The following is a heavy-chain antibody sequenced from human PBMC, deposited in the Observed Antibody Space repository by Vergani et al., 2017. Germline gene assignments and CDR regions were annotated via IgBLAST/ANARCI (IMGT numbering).Heavy chain of an antibody. CDR1: GFTFSSYS. J-gene: IGHJ2*01. CDR2: ISSSSSYI. Sequence: EVQLVESGGGLVKPGGSLRLSCAASGFTFSSYSMNWVRQAPGKGLEWVSSISSSSSYIYYADSVKGRFTISRDNAKNSLYLQMNSLRAEDTAVYYCARKPPPMTTVTTPRLYWYFDLWGRGTLVTVS. V-gene: IGHV3-21*01. CDR3: ARKPPPMTTVTTPRLYWYFDL. D-gene: IGHD4-17*01.